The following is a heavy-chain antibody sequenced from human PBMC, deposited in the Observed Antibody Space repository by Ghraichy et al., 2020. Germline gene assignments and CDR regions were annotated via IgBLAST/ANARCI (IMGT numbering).Heavy chain of an antibody. V-gene: IGHV3-23*01. Sequence: GESLRLSCAASGFTFSSYAMSWVRQAPGKGLEWVSAISGSGGSTYYADSVKGRFTISRDNSKNTLYLQMNSLRAEDTAVYYCAPEPTITMVRGVINSYWGQGTLVTVSS. J-gene: IGHJ4*02. D-gene: IGHD3-10*01. CDR3: APEPTITMVRGVINSY. CDR1: GFTFSSYA. CDR2: ISGSGGST.